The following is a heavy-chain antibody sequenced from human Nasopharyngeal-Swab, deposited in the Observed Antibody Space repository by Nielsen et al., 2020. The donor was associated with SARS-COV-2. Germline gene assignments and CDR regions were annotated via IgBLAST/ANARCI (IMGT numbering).Heavy chain of an antibody. CDR3: ARVFKGSSFSSSSCPFDY. D-gene: IGHD6-6*01. CDR2: INYSGST. CDR1: GGSISSSSYY. Sequence: SETLSLTCTVSGGSISSSSYYWGWLRQPPGKGLEWIGYINYSGSTNYNPSLKSRVTISVDTSKNQFSLKLSSVTAADTAVYYCARVFKGSSFSSSSCPFDYWGQGTLVTVSS. V-gene: IGHV4-61*05. J-gene: IGHJ4*02.